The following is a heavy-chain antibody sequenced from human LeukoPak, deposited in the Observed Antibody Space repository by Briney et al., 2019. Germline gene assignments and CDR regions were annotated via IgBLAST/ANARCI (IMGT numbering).Heavy chain of an antibody. Sequence: GGSLRLSCAASGFTFSSYAMSWVRQAPGKGLEWVSAISGSGGSTYYADSVKGRFTISRDNSKNALYLQMNSLRAEDTAVYYCAKRPNYYDSSGSGYYFDYWGQGTLVTVSS. V-gene: IGHV3-23*01. D-gene: IGHD3-22*01. CDR1: GFTFSSYA. CDR3: AKRPNYYDSSGSGYYFDY. CDR2: ISGSGGST. J-gene: IGHJ4*02.